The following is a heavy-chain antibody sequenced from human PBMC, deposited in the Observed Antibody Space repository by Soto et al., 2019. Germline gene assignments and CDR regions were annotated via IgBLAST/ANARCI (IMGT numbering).Heavy chain of an antibody. D-gene: IGHD6-13*01. J-gene: IGHJ4*02. CDR1: GFTFSSYA. Sequence: QVQLVESGGGVVQPGRSLRLSCAASGFTFSSYAMHWVRQAPGKGLEWVAVISYDGSNKYYADSVKGRFTISRDNAKNTQYLQMISLRAEETAVYYCARERAVAAAVDYWGQGTLVTVSS. V-gene: IGHV3-30-3*01. CDR3: ARERAVAAAVDY. CDR2: ISYDGSNK.